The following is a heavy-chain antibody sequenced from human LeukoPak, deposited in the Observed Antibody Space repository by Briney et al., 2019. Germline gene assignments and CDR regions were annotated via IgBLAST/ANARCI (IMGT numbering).Heavy chain of an antibody. CDR2: INPSGGST. D-gene: IGHD3-3*01. CDR3: ARGGDFWSGYTPPYYYYYGMDV. Sequence: ASVKVSCKASGYTFTSYYMHWVRQAPGQGLEWMGIINPSGGSTSYAQKFQGRVTISVDTSKNQFSLKLSSVTAADTAVYYCARGGDFWSGYTPPYYYYYGMDVWGQGTTVTVSS. CDR1: GYTFTSYY. V-gene: IGHV1-46*01. J-gene: IGHJ6*02.